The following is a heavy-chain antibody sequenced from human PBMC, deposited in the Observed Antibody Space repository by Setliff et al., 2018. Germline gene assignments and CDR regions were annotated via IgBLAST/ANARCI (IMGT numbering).Heavy chain of an antibody. Sequence: GGSLRLSCAASGFTFSSYAMSWVRQAPGKGLEWVAGIHSGDSRTYYADSVKGRFTISRDNSKNTLYLQMNSLRAEDTAVYYCAKRGVCTGGSCYESYWGQGTLVTVSS. CDR2: IHSGDSRT. J-gene: IGHJ4*02. CDR1: GFTFSSYA. V-gene: IGHV3-23*03. CDR3: AKRGVCTGGSCYESY. D-gene: IGHD2-15*01.